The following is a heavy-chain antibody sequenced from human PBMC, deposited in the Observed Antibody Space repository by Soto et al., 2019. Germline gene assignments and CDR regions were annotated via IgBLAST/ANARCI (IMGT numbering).Heavy chain of an antibody. J-gene: IGHJ4*02. V-gene: IGHV3-21*01. Sequence: EVQLVESGGGLVKPGGSLRLSCAASGFTFSSYSMNWVRQAPGKGLEWVSSISSSSSYIYYADSVKGRFTISRDNAKNSLYLQMNSLRAEDTAVYYCARGGSGSYYVPDYWGQGTLVTVSS. CDR3: ARGGSGSYYVPDY. CDR1: GFTFSSYS. CDR2: ISSSSSYI. D-gene: IGHD1-26*01.